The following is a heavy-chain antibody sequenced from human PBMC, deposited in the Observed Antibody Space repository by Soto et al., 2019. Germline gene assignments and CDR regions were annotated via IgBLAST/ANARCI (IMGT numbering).Heavy chain of an antibody. D-gene: IGHD3-3*01. CDR1: GFTFSSYS. Sequence: PGGSLRLSCAASGFTFSSYSMNWVRQAPGKGLEWVSSISSSSSYIYYADSVKGRFTISRDNAKNSLYLQMNSLRAEDTAVYYCVRDQGDYDFWSGYPQIDYWGQGTLVTVSS. V-gene: IGHV3-21*01. CDR2: ISSSSSYI. CDR3: VRDQGDYDFWSGYPQIDY. J-gene: IGHJ4*02.